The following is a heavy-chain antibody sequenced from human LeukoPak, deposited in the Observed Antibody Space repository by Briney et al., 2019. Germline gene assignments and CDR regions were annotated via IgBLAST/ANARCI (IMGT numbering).Heavy chain of an antibody. V-gene: IGHV3-30*04. CDR2: ISYDGSNK. CDR3: VRDRGGGWYSEERGGWFDP. CDR1: GFSFSSYS. D-gene: IGHD6-19*01. J-gene: IGHJ5*02. Sequence: PGGSLRLSCAASGFSFSSYSMHWVRQAPGKGLEWVAVISYDGSNKYYADSVKGRFTISRDNSKNTLYLQMNSLRVEDTAVYYCVRDRGGGWYSEERGGWFDPWGQGTLVTVSS.